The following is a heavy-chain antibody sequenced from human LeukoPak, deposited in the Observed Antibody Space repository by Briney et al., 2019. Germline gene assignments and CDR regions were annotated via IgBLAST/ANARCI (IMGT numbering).Heavy chain of an antibody. D-gene: IGHD4-17*01. CDR2: ISAYNGNT. V-gene: IGHV1-18*01. CDR1: GYTFTSYG. J-gene: IGHJ6*02. Sequence: ASVKVSCKASGYTFTSYGISWVRQAPGQGLEWMGWISAYNGNTNYAQKLQGTVTMTTDTSTSTAYMELRSLRSDDTAVYYCARDRGDPLTGYYYGMDVWGQGTTVTVSS. CDR3: ARDRGDPLTGYYYGMDV.